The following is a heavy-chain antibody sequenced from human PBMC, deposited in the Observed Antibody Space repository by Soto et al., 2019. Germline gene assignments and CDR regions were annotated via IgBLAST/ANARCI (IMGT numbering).Heavy chain of an antibody. CDR2: ISYDGSLQ. J-gene: IGHJ4*02. CDR1: GFAFSSYG. Sequence: QAQLVESGGGVVQPGRSLRLSCAASGFAFSSYGMHWVRQAPGTGLEWVAVISYDGSLQHYADSVKGRFTISRDNSKKIVLLENGRPEAGDHAWYYCVSDRGYGHASVPYSWGQGTLVSVSS. D-gene: IGHD5-18*01. V-gene: IGHV3-30*03. CDR3: VSDRGYGHASVPYS.